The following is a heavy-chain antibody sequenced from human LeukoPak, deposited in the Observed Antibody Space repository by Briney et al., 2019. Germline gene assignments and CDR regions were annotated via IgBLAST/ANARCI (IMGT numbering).Heavy chain of an antibody. V-gene: IGHV3-74*01. CDR1: GFTFSSYG. Sequence: PGRSLRLSCAASGFTFSSYGMHWVRQAPGKGLVWVSHINTDGSSTSYADSVKGRFTISRDNAKNTLSLQMNSLRPEDTAVYYCAKGYFGGEYWGQGTLVTVSS. CDR2: INTDGSST. D-gene: IGHD3-16*01. J-gene: IGHJ4*02. CDR3: AKGYFGGEY.